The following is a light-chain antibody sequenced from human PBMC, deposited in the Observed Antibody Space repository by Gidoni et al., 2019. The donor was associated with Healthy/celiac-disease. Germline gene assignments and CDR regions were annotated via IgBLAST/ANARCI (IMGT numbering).Light chain of an antibody. CDR1: QDISNY. V-gene: IGKV1-33*01. J-gene: IGKJ2*01. Sequence: IQITPSPSSLSASVGDRVTITCQASQDISNYLNWYQQKPGKAPKLLISDASNLETGAPSRFSGSGSGTDFTFTISSLQPEDIATYYCQQYDNLPLYTFGQGTKLEIK. CDR3: QQYDNLPLYT. CDR2: DAS.